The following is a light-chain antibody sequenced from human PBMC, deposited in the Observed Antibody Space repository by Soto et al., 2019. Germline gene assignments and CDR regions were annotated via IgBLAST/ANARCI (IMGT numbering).Light chain of an antibody. CDR3: QQYGSSPHT. V-gene: IGKV3-20*01. CDR2: GAS. J-gene: IGKJ2*01. CDR1: QSVSSSY. Sequence: EIVLTQSPGTLSLSPGERATLSCRASQSVSSSYLAWYQHKPGQAPRLLIYGASSRATGIPDRFSGSGSGTDFPLTISRLEPEDFAVYYCQQYGSSPHTFGQGTQLEIK.